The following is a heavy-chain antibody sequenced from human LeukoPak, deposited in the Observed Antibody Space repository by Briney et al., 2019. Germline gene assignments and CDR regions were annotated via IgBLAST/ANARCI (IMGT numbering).Heavy chain of an antibody. Sequence: GGSLRLSCAASGFTFSSYWMHWVRHAPGKGLVWVSRINSDGSSTSYADSVKGRFTISRDNAKNTLCLQMNSLRAEDTAVYYCARGEDYTKFDYWGQGTLVTVSS. D-gene: IGHD4-11*01. J-gene: IGHJ4*02. CDR2: INSDGSST. CDR3: ARGEDYTKFDY. CDR1: GFTFSSYW. V-gene: IGHV3-74*01.